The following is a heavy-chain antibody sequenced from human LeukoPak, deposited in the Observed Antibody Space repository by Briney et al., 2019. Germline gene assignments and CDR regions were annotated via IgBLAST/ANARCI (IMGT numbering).Heavy chain of an antibody. V-gene: IGHV3-23*01. CDR3: AKARLLWFGESLDY. CDR2: ISGSGGST. Sequence: PGGSLRLSCAASGFTFSSYAMSWVRQAPGKGLEWVSAISGSGGSTYYADSVKGRFTISGDNSKNTLYLQMNSLRAEDTAVYYCAKARLLWFGESLDYWGQGTLVTVSS. CDR1: GFTFSSYA. J-gene: IGHJ4*02. D-gene: IGHD3-10*01.